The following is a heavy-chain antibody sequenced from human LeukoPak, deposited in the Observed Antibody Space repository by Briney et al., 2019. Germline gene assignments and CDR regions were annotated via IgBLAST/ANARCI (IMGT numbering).Heavy chain of an antibody. CDR3: ARRAGGYSHPHDY. V-gene: IGHV3-30*19. CDR1: GFTFSGSG. D-gene: IGHD4-23*01. J-gene: IGHJ4*02. Sequence: GGSLRLSCAASGFTFSGSGMHWVRQGPGKGLEWVAVISYDGSNKYYADSVKGRFTISRDNSKNTLYLQMNSLRAEDTAVYYCARRAGGYSHPHDYWGQGTLVTVSS. CDR2: ISYDGSNK.